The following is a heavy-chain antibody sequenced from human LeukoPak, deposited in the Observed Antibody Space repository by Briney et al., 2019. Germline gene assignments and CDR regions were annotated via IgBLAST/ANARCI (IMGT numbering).Heavy chain of an antibody. CDR3: ARDSARPVGATGPAFDY. CDR1: GYTFTSYG. J-gene: IGHJ4*02. V-gene: IGHV1-18*01. Sequence: ASVKVSCKASGYTFTSYGISWVRQAPGQGLEWMGWISAYNGNTDYAQKLQGRVTMSTDTSTSTAYMELKSLRSDDTAVYYCARDSARPVGATGPAFDYWGQGTLVTVSS. CDR2: ISAYNGNT. D-gene: IGHD1-26*01.